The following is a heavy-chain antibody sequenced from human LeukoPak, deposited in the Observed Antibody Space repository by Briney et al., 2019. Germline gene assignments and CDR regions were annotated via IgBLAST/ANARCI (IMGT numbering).Heavy chain of an antibody. Sequence: SETLSLTCTVSGGSFEHYFWSWIRQPPGKGLEFLGYVYYTGGTDYSPSLKSRLTISADTAKNQFSLKLRSVTAADTAVYYCASHRRSHGAEYWGQGTLVTVSS. D-gene: IGHD5-18*01. CDR3: ASHRRSHGAEY. CDR2: VYYTGGT. V-gene: IGHV4-59*01. J-gene: IGHJ4*02. CDR1: GGSFEHYF.